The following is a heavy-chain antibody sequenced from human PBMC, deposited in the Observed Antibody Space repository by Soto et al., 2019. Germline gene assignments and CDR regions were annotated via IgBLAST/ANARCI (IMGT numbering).Heavy chain of an antibody. D-gene: IGHD4-17*01. V-gene: IGHV3-48*03. J-gene: IGHJ3*02. CDR2: ISSSGNTI. CDR1: GFTFSSYE. Sequence: PGGSLRLSCAASGFTFSSYEMNWVRQAPGKGLEWVSHISSSGNTIYYADSVKGRFTISRDNAKNSLYLQMNSLRAEDTAAYYCARDQYGDYASDFDIWGKETMVTVSS. CDR3: ARDQYGDYASDFDI.